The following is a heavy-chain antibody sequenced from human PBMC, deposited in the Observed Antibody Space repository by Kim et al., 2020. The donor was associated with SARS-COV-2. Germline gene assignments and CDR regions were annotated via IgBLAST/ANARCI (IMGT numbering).Heavy chain of an antibody. D-gene: IGHD3-16*01. CDR1: GFSLSSYW. CDR3: ARARGGGSGAFDL. V-gene: IGHV3-74*01. CDR2: SNPDGSST. Sequence: GGSLRLSCAASGFSLSSYWMHWVRQAPGMGLMWVSHSNPDGSSTSYADSVKGQCTFSRDNAKNTLYLQMNSLRAEDTAVYYCARARGGGSGAFDLWGQG. J-gene: IGHJ3*01.